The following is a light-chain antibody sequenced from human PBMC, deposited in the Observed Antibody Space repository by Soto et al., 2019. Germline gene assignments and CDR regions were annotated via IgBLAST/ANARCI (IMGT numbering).Light chain of an antibody. V-gene: IGKV3-15*01. CDR1: QSVSYY. CDR3: QQYNNWPRT. Sequence: EIVMTQSPVTLSVSPGERATLSCRASQSVSYYLAWYQQKPGQAPRLLIYGASTRATGIPGRFSGSGSGTEFTLTIDSLQSEDFAVYYCQQYNNWPRTFGQGTKVDIK. CDR2: GAS. J-gene: IGKJ1*01.